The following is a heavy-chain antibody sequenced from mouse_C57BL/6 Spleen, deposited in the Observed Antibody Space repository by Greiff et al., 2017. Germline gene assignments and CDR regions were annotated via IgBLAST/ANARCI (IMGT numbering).Heavy chain of an antibody. J-gene: IGHJ3*01. CDR1: GYTFTSYW. Sequence: QVQLQQPGAELVMPGASVKLSCKASGYTFTSYWMHWVKQRPGQGLEWIGEIDPSDSYTNYNQKFKGKSTLTVDKSSSTAYMQLSSLTSADSAVXYCARQLRDTWFAYWGQGTLVTVSA. CDR2: IDPSDSYT. CDR3: ARQLRDTWFAY. D-gene: IGHD3-2*02. V-gene: IGHV1-69*01.